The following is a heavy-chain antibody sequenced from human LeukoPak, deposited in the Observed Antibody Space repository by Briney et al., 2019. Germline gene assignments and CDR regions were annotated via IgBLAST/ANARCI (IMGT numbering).Heavy chain of an antibody. CDR2: TSYSGTT. J-gene: IGHJ4*02. CDR3: ARHTGRSFDN. CDR1: GASISSNY. V-gene: IGHV4-59*08. Sequence: SETLSLTCTVSGASISSNYWTWIRQPLGRGLEWIAFTSYSGTTNYNPSLKSRVTIAVDTSKNQISLKLTSVTAADTAVYYCARHTGRSFDNWGRGTLVTVSS. D-gene: IGHD1-1*01.